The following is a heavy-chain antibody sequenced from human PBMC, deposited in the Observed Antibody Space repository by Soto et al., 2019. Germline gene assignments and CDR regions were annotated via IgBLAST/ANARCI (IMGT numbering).Heavy chain of an antibody. J-gene: IGHJ4*02. CDR2: IYASGNT. Sequence: QVQLQESGPGLVKPSETLSLTCIVSDDSISSYYWSWIRQPPGKGLEWIGFIYASGNTNYNPSLKSRVTMSIDTSKNQFSLKLISVTAADTAVYFCERDQGIAASGGFDYWGQGTPVTVSS. CDR1: DDSISSYY. D-gene: IGHD6-13*01. CDR3: ERDQGIAASGGFDY. V-gene: IGHV4-59*01.